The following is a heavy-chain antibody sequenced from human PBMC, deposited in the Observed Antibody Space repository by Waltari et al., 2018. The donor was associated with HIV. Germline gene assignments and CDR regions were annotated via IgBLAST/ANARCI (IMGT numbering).Heavy chain of an antibody. D-gene: IGHD4-17*01. V-gene: IGHV3-48*02. CDR1: GFTFSSYS. J-gene: IGHJ5*02. CDR3: AGGLMTTSPT. Sequence: EVQLVESGGGLVQPGGSLRLSCAASGFTFSSYSMNWVRQAPGKGLELVSYISSISSTIYYADSVKGRFTISRDNAKNSLYLQMNSLRDEDTAVYYCAGGLMTTSPTWGQGTLVTVSS. CDR2: ISSISSTI.